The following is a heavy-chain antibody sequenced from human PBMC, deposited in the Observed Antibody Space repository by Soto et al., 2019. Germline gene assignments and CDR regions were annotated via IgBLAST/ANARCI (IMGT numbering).Heavy chain of an antibody. J-gene: IGHJ5*02. D-gene: IGHD3-10*01. CDR2: IEPSDSYT. V-gene: IGHV5-10-1*01. CDR1: GYTFTNFW. CDR3: VSRGDRHCDAPSCSPDL. Sequence: GESLKISCKGSGYTFTNFWITWVRQMPGKGLEWMGRIEPSDSYTNYGPSFQGHVSISVDNSINTAYLQWRSLKASDTAMYYCVSRGDRHCDAPSCSPDLWGQGTLVTVSS.